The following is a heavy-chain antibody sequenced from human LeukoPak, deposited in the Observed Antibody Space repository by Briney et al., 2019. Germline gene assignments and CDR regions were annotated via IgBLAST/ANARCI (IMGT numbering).Heavy chain of an antibody. CDR3: ARVGLRYGRYYDSSGYYPLDY. Sequence: PGGSLRLSCAASGFTFSSYAMHWVRQAPGKGLEWVAVISYDGSNKYYADSVKGRFTISRDNSKNTLYLQMNSLRAEDTAVYYCARVGLRYGRYYDSSGYYPLDYWGQGTLVTVSS. CDR2: ISYDGSNK. J-gene: IGHJ4*02. V-gene: IGHV3-30-3*01. D-gene: IGHD3-22*01. CDR1: GFTFSSYA.